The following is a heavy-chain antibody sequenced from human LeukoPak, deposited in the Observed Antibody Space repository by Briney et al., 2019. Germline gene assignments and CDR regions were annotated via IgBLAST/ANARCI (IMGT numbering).Heavy chain of an antibody. D-gene: IGHD3-10*01. CDR3: ARVVLLWFGESTYYYYDMDV. CDR2: IIPIFGTA. Sequence: SVKVSCKASGGTFSSYAISWVRQAPGQELEWMGGIIPIFGTANYAQKFQGRVTITADKSTSTAYMELSSLRSEDTAVYYCARVVLLWFGESTYYYYDMDVWGKGTTVTVSS. J-gene: IGHJ6*04. CDR1: GGTFSSYA. V-gene: IGHV1-69*06.